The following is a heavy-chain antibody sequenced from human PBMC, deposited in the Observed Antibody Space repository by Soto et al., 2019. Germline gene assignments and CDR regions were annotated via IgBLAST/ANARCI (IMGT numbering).Heavy chain of an antibody. CDR2: IYYSGST. J-gene: IGHJ6*02. D-gene: IGHD1-26*01. Sequence: PSETLSLTCTVSGGSISSYYWSWIRQPPGKGLEWIGYIYYSGSTNYNPSLKSRVTISVDTSKNQFSLKLSSVTAADTAVYYCARGSSELGYYYYGMDVWGQGTTVTVSS. CDR3: ARGSSELGYYYYGMDV. CDR1: GGSISSYY. V-gene: IGHV4-59*01.